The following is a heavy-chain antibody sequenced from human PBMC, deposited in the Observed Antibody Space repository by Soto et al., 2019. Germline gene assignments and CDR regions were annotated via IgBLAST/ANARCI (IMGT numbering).Heavy chain of an antibody. J-gene: IGHJ5*02. CDR2: INHSGST. D-gene: IGHD6-6*01. V-gene: IGHV4-34*01. CDR1: GGSFSGYY. Sequence: PSETLSLTCAVYGGSFSGYYWSWIRQPPGKGLEWIGEINHSGSTNYNPSLKSRVTISVDTSKNQFSLKLSSVTAEDTAVYYCAKDRVGSSSSLVKDWFDPWGQGTLVTVSS. CDR3: AKDRVGSSSSLVKDWFDP.